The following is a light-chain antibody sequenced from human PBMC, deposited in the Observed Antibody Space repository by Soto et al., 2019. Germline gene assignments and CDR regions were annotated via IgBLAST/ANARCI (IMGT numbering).Light chain of an antibody. V-gene: IGKV3-15*01. CDR3: QQYNNWPFS. Sequence: EIVMTQSPATLSVSPGERATLSCRAGQGVTTNFAWYQQKSGQSPRLLIYDVSIRATGVPARFSGTGSETVFTLTISGLQSEDSAVYFCQQYNNWPFSFGQGTRVEIK. CDR1: QGVTTN. J-gene: IGKJ5*01. CDR2: DVS.